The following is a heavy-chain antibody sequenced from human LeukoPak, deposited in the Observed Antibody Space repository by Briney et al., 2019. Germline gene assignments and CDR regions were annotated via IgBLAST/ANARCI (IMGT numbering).Heavy chain of an antibody. CDR3: ARDISDYGDYDYIDV. Sequence: SETLSLTCTVSGGSISSYYWGWIPQPPGKGLEWIGYIYYSGSTNYNPSLKSQVTISVDTSKNQFSLKLSSVTAADTAVYYCARDISDYGDYDYIDVWGKGTTVTVSS. CDR1: GGSISSYY. V-gene: IGHV4-59*01. CDR2: IYYSGST. D-gene: IGHD4-17*01. J-gene: IGHJ6*03.